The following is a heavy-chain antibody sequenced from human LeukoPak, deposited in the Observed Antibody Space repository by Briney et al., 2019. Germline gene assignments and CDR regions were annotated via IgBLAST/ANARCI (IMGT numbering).Heavy chain of an antibody. CDR1: GFTFSSYS. CDR3: ARDSSGILSPGSSDY. J-gene: IGHJ4*02. D-gene: IGHD3-10*01. CDR2: ISSSSSTI. V-gene: IGHV3-48*01. Sequence: GGSLRLSCAASGFTFSSYSMNWVRQAPGKGLEWVSYISSSSSTIYYADSVKGRFTISRDNAKNSLYLQMNSLRAEDTAVYYCARDSSGILSPGSSDYWGQGTLVTVSS.